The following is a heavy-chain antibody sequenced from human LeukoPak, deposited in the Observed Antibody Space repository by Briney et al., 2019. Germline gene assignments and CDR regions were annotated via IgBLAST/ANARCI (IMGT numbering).Heavy chain of an antibody. D-gene: IGHD5-12*01. CDR2: IFHSGNT. CDR1: GGSVSGGNFY. V-gene: IGHV4-61*01. CDR3: ARKYSGYPYGMDV. J-gene: IGHJ6*02. Sequence: SETLSLTCTVSGGSVSGGNFYWSWIRQPPGKGLEWIGYIFHSGNTNYNPSLKSRVTISVKTPKSQFSLKLSFVTAADTAVYYCARKYSGYPYGMDVWGQGTTVTVSS.